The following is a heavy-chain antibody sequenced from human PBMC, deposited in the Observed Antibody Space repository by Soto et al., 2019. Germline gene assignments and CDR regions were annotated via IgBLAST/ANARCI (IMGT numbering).Heavy chain of an antibody. D-gene: IGHD6-6*01. V-gene: IGHV3-23*01. CDR1: GFTFSSYA. J-gene: IGHJ4*02. CDR3: AKRSSSSTFDY. CDR2: ISGSDDST. Sequence: EVQLLESGGGLVQPGESLRLSCAASGFTFSSYAMSWVRQAPGKGLEWVSVISGSDDSTYYADSVKGRFTISRDNSKNTLYLQMSSLRAEDTAVYYCAKRSSSSTFDYWGRGTLVTVSS.